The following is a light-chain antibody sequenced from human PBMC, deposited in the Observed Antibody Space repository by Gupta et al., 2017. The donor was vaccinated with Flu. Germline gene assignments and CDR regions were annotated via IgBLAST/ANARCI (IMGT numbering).Light chain of an antibody. CDR2: QDS. J-gene: IGLJ3*02. CDR3: QAWDSSTWV. Sequence: SYELTQPPSVSVSPGQTARITCSGDKLGDKYACWYQQKPGQSPVLVIYQDSNRPSGIPERFSGSNSGNTATLTISGTQAMDEADYYCQAWDSSTWVFGGGTKLTVL. V-gene: IGLV3-1*01. CDR1: KLGDKY.